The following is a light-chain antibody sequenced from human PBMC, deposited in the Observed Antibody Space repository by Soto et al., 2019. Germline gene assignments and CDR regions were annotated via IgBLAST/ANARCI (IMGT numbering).Light chain of an antibody. Sequence: EIVLTQSPGTLSLSPGERATLSCRASQSVSSSYLAWYQQKPGQAPSLVIYGASSRATGIPDRFSGSGSGADFTLTTSRLEPEDFVVYYCQQYGSSSPWTFGQGTKVEIK. CDR2: GAS. CDR3: QQYGSSSPWT. CDR1: QSVSSSY. J-gene: IGKJ1*01. V-gene: IGKV3-20*01.